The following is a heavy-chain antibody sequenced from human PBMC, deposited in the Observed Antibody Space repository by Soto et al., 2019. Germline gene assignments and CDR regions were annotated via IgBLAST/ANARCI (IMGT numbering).Heavy chain of an antibody. J-gene: IGHJ5*02. CDR3: ARGKSGLNWFDP. CDR1: GDSIYSGVYY. V-gene: IGHV4-31*03. CDR2: IYYIGSA. Sequence: PSETLSLTCTISGDSIYSGVYYWGWIRQHPGKGLEWIGYIYYIGSAYYNPSLKSRVTISVDTSKNQFSLKLTSLTAADTAIYYCARGKSGLNWFDPWGQGTLVTV. D-gene: IGHD5-12*01.